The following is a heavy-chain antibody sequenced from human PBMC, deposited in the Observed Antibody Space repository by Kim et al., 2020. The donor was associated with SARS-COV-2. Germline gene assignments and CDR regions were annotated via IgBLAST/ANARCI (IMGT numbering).Heavy chain of an antibody. CDR3: ARGGYCTSTSCYFYYYALDV. V-gene: IGHV3-21*01. J-gene: IGHJ6*02. CDR2: IGGSTSYI. CDR1: GFGFGTHS. Sequence: GGSLRLSCAASGFGFGTHSMNWVRQAPGKGLEWVSSIGGSTSYIYYADSVKGRFTISRDNAKNSLYLQMNSLRVEDTAVYYCARGGYCTSTSCYFYYYALDVWGQGTTVTASS. D-gene: IGHD2-2*01.